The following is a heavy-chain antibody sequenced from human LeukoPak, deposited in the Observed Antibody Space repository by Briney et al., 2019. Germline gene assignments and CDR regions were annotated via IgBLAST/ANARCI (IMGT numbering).Heavy chain of an antibody. CDR2: IYYSGST. J-gene: IGHJ4*02. CDR1: GGSISSGDYY. Sequence: PSETLSLTCTVSGGSISSGDYYWSWIRQPPGKGLEWIGYIYYSGSTYYNPSLKSRVTISVDTSKNQFSLKLSSVTAADTAVYYCARETSGMVREVISSWDEYYFDYWGQGTLVTVSS. V-gene: IGHV4-30-4*01. D-gene: IGHD3-10*01. CDR3: ARETSGMVREVISSWDEYYFDY.